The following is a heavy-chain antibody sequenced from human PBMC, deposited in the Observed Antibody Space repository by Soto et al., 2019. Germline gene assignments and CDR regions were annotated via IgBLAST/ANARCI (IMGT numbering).Heavy chain of an antibody. CDR1: GGSISSGGYS. D-gene: IGHD3-10*01. V-gene: IGHV4-30-2*03. J-gene: IGHJ5*01. Sequence: SETLSLTCTVSGGSISSGGYSWSWIRQPPGKGLEWIGYIYHSGSTYYNPSLKSRVTISVDTSKNQFSLKLSSVTAADTAMYYCARQNGSFRSWFDSWGQGTLVTVSS. CDR3: ARQNGSFRSWFDS. CDR2: IYHSGST.